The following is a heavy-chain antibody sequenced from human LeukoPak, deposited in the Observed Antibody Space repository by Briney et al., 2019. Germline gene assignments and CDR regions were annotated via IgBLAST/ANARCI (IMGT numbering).Heavy chain of an antibody. CDR3: AKDSFLSPGIVVAEED. Sequence: AGGSLRLSCAASGFTFSTYAMTWVRQAPGKGLEWVSGISGSGGSTYYADSVKGRFTISRGNSKDTLYLQMNSLRAEDTAVYYCAKDSFLSPGIVVAEEDWGQGTLVTVSS. J-gene: IGHJ4*02. D-gene: IGHD6-19*01. V-gene: IGHV3-23*01. CDR1: GFTFSTYA. CDR2: ISGSGGST.